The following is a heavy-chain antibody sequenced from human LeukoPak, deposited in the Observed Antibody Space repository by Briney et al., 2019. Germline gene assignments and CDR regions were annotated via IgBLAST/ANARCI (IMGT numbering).Heavy chain of an antibody. D-gene: IGHD6-25*01. CDR2: IYTSGST. J-gene: IGHJ3*02. Sequence: KPSETLSLTCTVSGGSISSYHWSWIRQPAGKGLEWIGSIYTSGSTNYNPSLKRRVTMSVDTSKNQFSLKLSSVTAADTAVYYCARDHAAFHGFDIWGQGTMVTVSS. V-gene: IGHV4-4*07. CDR3: ARDHAAFHGFDI. CDR1: GGSISSYH.